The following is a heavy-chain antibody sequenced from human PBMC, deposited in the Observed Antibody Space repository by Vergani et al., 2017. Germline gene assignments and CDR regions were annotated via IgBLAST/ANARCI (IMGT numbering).Heavy chain of an antibody. CDR3: ARGSMVRGVMGSFY. J-gene: IGHJ4*02. Sequence: QVQLQQWGAGLLKPSETLSLTCAVYGGSFSGYYWSWIRQPPGKGLEWIGEINHSGSTNYNPSLKSRVTISVDTSKNQFSLKLSSATAADTAVYYCARGSMVRGVMGSFYWGQGTLVTVSS. CDR2: INHSGST. D-gene: IGHD3-10*01. CDR1: GGSFSGYY. V-gene: IGHV4-34*01.